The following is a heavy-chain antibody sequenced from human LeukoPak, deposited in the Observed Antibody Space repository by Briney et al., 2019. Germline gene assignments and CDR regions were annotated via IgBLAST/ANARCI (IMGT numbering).Heavy chain of an antibody. V-gene: IGHV1-69*04. CDR1: GGTFSSYA. J-gene: IGHJ4*02. D-gene: IGHD5-18*01. CDR2: IIPILGIA. Sequence: ASVKVSCKASGGTFSSYAISWVRQAPGQGLEWMGRIIPILGIANYAQKFQGRVTITADKSTSTAYMELSSLRSEDTAVYYCARDYQEFHVDTAMVIYFDYWGQGTLVTVSS. CDR3: ARDYQEFHVDTAMVIYFDY.